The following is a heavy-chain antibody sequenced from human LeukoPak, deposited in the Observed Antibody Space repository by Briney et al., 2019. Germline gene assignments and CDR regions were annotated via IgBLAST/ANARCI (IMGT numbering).Heavy chain of an antibody. V-gene: IGHV4-4*07. J-gene: IGHJ6*03. CDR3: ARAEQAVEEPGFYYYYYMDV. Sequence: SETLSLTCTVPGGSLSSYYWSWIRQPAGQGLKWIGRIYTSGSTNYNPSLKSPVTMSVDTSKNQFSLKLSSVTAADTAVYYCARAEQAVEEPGFYYYYYMDVWGKGTTVTVSS. CDR2: IYTSGST. D-gene: IGHD2-15*01. CDR1: GGSLSSYY.